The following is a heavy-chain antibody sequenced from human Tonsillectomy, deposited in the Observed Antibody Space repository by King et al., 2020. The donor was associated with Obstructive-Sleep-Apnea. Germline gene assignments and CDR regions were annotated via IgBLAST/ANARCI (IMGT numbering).Heavy chain of an antibody. Sequence: VQLVESGGGLVQPGGSLRLSCAASGFTFSSYAMSWVRQAPGKGLEWVSAISGSGGSTYYADSVKGRFTISRDNSKNTLYLQMNSLRAEDTAVYYCAKEKGTEPNYYYYGMDVWGQGTTVTVSS. D-gene: IGHD1-14*01. CDR3: AKEKGTEPNYYYYGMDV. CDR1: GFTFSSYA. J-gene: IGHJ6*02. CDR2: ISGSGGST. V-gene: IGHV3-23*04.